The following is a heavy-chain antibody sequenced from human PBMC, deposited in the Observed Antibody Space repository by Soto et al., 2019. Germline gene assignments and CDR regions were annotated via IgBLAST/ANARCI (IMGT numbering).Heavy chain of an antibody. Sequence: QVQLQESGPGLVKPSETLSLTCTVSGGSVRNGFYYWSWIRQPPGKVLEWIGFIYYNGITNYNPSLNSRVTISLDTSTNQFSMKLRSVTAADTAIYYCVRDCSSTSCSRGYYYAMDVWGQGTTVTVSS. CDR3: VRDCSSTSCSRGYYYAMDV. CDR1: GGSVRNGFYY. D-gene: IGHD2-2*01. J-gene: IGHJ6*02. CDR2: IYYNGIT. V-gene: IGHV4-61*01.